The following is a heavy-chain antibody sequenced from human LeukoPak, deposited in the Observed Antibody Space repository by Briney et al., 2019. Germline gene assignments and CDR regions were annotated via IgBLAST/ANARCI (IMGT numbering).Heavy chain of an antibody. Sequence: GGSLRLSCVASGFTLSSYWMSWVRQAPGKGLEWVANINQDGTEKYYVESVKGRFAISRDNSKSTLYIQMNSLRAEDTAVYYCARRGWGEFSYWFDPWGQGTLVTVSS. CDR2: INQDGTEK. V-gene: IGHV3-7*03. CDR3: ARRGWGEFSYWFDP. D-gene: IGHD3-16*01. CDR1: GFTLSSYW. J-gene: IGHJ5*02.